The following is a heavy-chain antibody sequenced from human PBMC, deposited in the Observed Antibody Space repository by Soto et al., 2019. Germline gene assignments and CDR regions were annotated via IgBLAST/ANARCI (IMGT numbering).Heavy chain of an antibody. V-gene: IGHV3-30-3*01. CDR3: ARDLQGYCRGGSCYPADY. Sequence: QVHLVESGGGVVQPVRSLRLACAASGFTFSSYSMHWVRQAPGKGLEWAAVISYDGSNKYYADSVKGRFTISRDNSKNTLYLQMNRLRAEDTAVYYCARDLQGYCRGGSCYPADYWGQGTLVTVSS. D-gene: IGHD2-15*01. CDR1: GFTFSSYS. CDR2: ISYDGSNK. J-gene: IGHJ4*02.